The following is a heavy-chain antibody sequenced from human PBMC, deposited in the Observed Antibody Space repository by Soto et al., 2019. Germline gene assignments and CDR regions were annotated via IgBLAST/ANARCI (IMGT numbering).Heavy chain of an antibody. Sequence: SETLSLTCSVSDGSINSHFWSWIRQPAGKRLEWIGRIYSSGSTIYNPSLKSRVTMSVDTSKNQFSLKLRSVTAADTAVYYCARDNVWSGYYSFFDYWGQGTLVTVSS. CDR1: DGSINSHF. D-gene: IGHD3-3*01. CDR3: ARDNVWSGYYSFFDY. CDR2: IYSSGST. J-gene: IGHJ4*02. V-gene: IGHV4-4*07.